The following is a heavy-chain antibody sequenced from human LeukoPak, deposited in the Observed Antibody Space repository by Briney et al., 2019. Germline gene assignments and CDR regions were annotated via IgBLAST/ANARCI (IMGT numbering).Heavy chain of an antibody. CDR3: ARRGGSYDYYYYMDV. CDR1: GGSISSYY. D-gene: IGHD1-26*01. Sequence: PSETLSLTCTVSGGSISSYYWSWIRQPPGKGLEWIGYIYYSGSTNYNPSLKSRVTISVDTSKNQFSLKLSSVTAADTAVYYCARRGGSYDYYYYMDVRGKGTTVTVSS. J-gene: IGHJ6*03. V-gene: IGHV4-59*01. CDR2: IYYSGST.